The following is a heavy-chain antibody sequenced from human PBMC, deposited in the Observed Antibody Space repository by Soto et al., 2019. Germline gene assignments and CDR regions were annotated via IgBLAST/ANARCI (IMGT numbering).Heavy chain of an antibody. CDR3: ARSNIVVVPAPTFDP. Sequence: QVQLVQSGAEVKKPGASVKVSCKASGYTFTGYYMHWVRQAPGQGLEWMGWINPNSGGTNYAQKVQGRVTMTRDTSISTAYMELSRLRSDDTAVYYCARSNIVVVPAPTFDPWGQGTLVTVSS. J-gene: IGHJ5*02. D-gene: IGHD2-2*01. V-gene: IGHV1-2*02. CDR1: GYTFTGYY. CDR2: INPNSGGT.